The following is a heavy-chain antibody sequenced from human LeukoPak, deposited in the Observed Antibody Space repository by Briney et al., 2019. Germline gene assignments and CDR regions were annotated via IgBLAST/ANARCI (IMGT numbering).Heavy chain of an antibody. CDR3: ARVKRGRYYYYSMDV. CDR1: GYTFTSYA. D-gene: IGHD2-15*01. J-gene: IGHJ6*02. Sequence: ASVKVSCKASGYTFTSYAMNWVRQAPGQGLEWMGWINTNTGNPTYAQGFTGRFVFSLDTSVSTAYLQISSLKAEDTAVYYCARVKRGRYYYYSMDVWGQGTTVTVSS. CDR2: INTNTGNP. V-gene: IGHV7-4-1*02.